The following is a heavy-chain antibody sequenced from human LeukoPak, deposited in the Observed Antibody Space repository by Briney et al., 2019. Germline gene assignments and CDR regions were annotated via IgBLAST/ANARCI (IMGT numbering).Heavy chain of an antibody. Sequence: GGSLRLSGAAPGFTFSDYYTSWIRQAPGKGLEWVSYTSSSGRTIYYADSVKARFTFSRDNAKNSLYLQMNSLKAEDSAVYYCARKGSYGSVFDPWGQGTLVTVSS. D-gene: IGHD3-10*01. CDR1: GFTFSDYY. CDR2: TSSSGRTI. J-gene: IGHJ5*02. CDR3: ARKGSYGSVFDP. V-gene: IGHV3-11*01.